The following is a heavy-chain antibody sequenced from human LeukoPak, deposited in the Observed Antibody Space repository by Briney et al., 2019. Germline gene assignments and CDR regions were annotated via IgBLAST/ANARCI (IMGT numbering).Heavy chain of an antibody. Sequence: GGSLRLSCAASGLTFSSYAMHWVRQAPGKGLEWVAVISYDGSNKYYADSVKGRFTISRDNSKNTLYLQMNSLRAEDTAVYYCARVPDSSGYYYGMDVWGQGTTVTVSS. J-gene: IGHJ6*02. CDR1: GLTFSSYA. D-gene: IGHD6-25*01. V-gene: IGHV3-30-3*01. CDR2: ISYDGSNK. CDR3: ARVPDSSGYYYGMDV.